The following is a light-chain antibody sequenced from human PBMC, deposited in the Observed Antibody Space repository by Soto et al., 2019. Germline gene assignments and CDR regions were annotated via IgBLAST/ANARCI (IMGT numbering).Light chain of an antibody. CDR2: EGS. CDR1: SSDVGSYNL. CDR3: CSYAGSSDV. Sequence: QSVLTQPASVSGSPGQSITISCTGTSSDVGSYNLVSWYQQHPGKAPKLMIYEGSKRPSGVSNRFSGSKSGNTASLTISGRQAEDEADYYCCSYAGSSDVFGTGTKLTVL. J-gene: IGLJ1*01. V-gene: IGLV2-23*01.